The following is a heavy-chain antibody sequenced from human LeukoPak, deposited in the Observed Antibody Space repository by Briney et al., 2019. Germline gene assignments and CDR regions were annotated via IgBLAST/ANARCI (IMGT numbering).Heavy chain of an antibody. CDR3: ARLLRQQLAYYYYYYLDV. CDR1: GGSFSGYD. D-gene: IGHD6-13*01. V-gene: IGHV4-34*01. CDR2: INHSGSP. Sequence: PSETLSLTCAVYGGSFSGYDWSWIRQPPGKGLEWIGEINHSGSPNYNPSLKSRVTISIDTSKNQFSLKLSSVTAADTAVYYCARLLRQQLAYYYYYYLDVWGKGITVTVSS. J-gene: IGHJ6*03.